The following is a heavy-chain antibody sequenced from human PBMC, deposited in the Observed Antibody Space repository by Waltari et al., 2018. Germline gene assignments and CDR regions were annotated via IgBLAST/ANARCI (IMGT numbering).Heavy chain of an antibody. CDR2: IWYDGSNK. D-gene: IGHD6-13*01. CDR3: ARDLSSWYRGTTYYYYGMDV. J-gene: IGHJ6*02. V-gene: IGHV3-33*01. Sequence: QVQVVESGGGVVQPGRSLRLSCAASGFTFSPYGMHWVRQAPGKGLEWVAVIWYDGSNKYYADSVKGRFTISRDNSKKTLHLQMNSLRAEDTAVYYCARDLSSWYRGTTYYYYGMDVWGQGTTVTVSS. CDR1: GFTFSPYG.